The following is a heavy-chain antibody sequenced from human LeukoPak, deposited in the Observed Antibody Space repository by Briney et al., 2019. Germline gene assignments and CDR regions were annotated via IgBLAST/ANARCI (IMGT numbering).Heavy chain of an antibody. V-gene: IGHV4-34*01. Sequence: SETLSLTCAVYGGSFSGYYWSWIRQPPGKGLEWIGEINHSGSTNYNPSLKSRVTISVDTSKNQFSLKLSSVTAADTAAYYCASIKDDILTGYYVSSHYYYYMDVWGKGTTVTVSS. J-gene: IGHJ6*03. D-gene: IGHD3-9*01. CDR2: INHSGST. CDR1: GGSFSGYY. CDR3: ASIKDDILTGYYVSSHYYYYMDV.